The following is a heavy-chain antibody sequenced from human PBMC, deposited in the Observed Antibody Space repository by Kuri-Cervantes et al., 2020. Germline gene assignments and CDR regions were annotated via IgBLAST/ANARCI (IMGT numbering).Heavy chain of an antibody. CDR2: ISYDGSSK. V-gene: IGHV3-30-3*01. CDR3: AKVTPYYYDSSGYYPTNYYYGMDV. J-gene: IGHJ6*02. CDR1: GFTFSSYA. D-gene: IGHD3-22*01. Sequence: GGSLRLSCAASGFTFSSYAMHWVRQAPGKGLEWVAVISYDGSSKYYADSVKGRFTISRDNSKNTLYLQMNSLRAEDTAVYYCAKVTPYYYDSSGYYPTNYYYGMDVWGQGTTVTVSS.